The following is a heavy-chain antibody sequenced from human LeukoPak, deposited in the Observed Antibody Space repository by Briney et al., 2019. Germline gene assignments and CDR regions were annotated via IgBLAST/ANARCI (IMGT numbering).Heavy chain of an antibody. J-gene: IGHJ6*03. CDR1: GFTFSSYG. CDR2: IWYGGSNK. V-gene: IGHV3-33*08. Sequence: GRSLRLSCAASGFTFSSYGMHWVRQAPGKGLEWVAVIWYGGSNKYYADSVKGRFTISRDNSKNTLYLQMNSLRAEDTAVYYCASSPGYYYYMDVWGKGTTVTVSS. CDR3: ASSPGYYYYMDV.